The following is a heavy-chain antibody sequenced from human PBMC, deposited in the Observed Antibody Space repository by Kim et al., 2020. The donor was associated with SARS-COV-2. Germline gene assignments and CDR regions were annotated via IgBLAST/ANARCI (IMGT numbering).Heavy chain of an antibody. J-gene: IGHJ6*02. CDR1: GFTFSSYA. Sequence: GGSLRLSCAASGFTFSSYAMSWVRQAPGKGLEWVSAISGSGGSTYYADSVKGRFTISRDNSKNTLYLQMNSLRAEDTAVYYCAKVVKGTEHLYYYYYGMDVWGQGTTVTVSS. CDR2: ISGSGGST. D-gene: IGHD3-22*01. CDR3: AKVVKGTEHLYYYYYGMDV. V-gene: IGHV3-23*01.